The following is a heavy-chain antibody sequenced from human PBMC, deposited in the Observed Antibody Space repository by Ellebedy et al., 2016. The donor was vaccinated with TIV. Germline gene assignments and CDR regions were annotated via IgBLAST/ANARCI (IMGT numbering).Heavy chain of an antibody. V-gene: IGHV3-30*03. J-gene: IGHJ4*02. Sequence: GESLKISXAASGFTFSGYGMHWGRQAPGKGLEWVAVISYDGSNKYYADSVKGRFTISRDNSKNTLYLQMNSLRAEDTAVYYCARGTKYYFDYWGQGTLVTVSS. CDR2: ISYDGSNK. D-gene: IGHD1-1*01. CDR3: ARGTKYYFDY. CDR1: GFTFSGYG.